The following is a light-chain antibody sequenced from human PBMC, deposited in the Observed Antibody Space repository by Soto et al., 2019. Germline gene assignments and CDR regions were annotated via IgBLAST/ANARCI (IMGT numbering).Light chain of an antibody. CDR3: QQHSNYPLT. CDR1: QSISTY. CDR2: GAS. V-gene: IGKV1-39*01. J-gene: IGKJ4*01. Sequence: DIQMTQSPSPLSASVGDRVTITFRASQSISTYLNWYQQKPGKAPKLLIYGASSLQSGVPSRFSGSGSGTDFTLTISSLQPDDSATYYCQQHSNYPLTFGGGTKVDIK.